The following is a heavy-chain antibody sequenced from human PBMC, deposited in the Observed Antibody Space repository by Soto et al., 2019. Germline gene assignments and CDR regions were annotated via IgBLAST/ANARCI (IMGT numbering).Heavy chain of an antibody. Sequence: PSETLSLTCDFSGASVKTGGYYWTWIRQHPEKGLEWIGYINYSGTTYNPSLKSRAFLSLDMSKNQFSLNLTSVTAADTAVYYCATNRGYDFYYPDSWGQGILVTVSS. CDR2: INYSGTT. CDR1: GASVKTGGYY. J-gene: IGHJ4*02. CDR3: ATNRGYDFYYPDS. V-gene: IGHV4-31*11. D-gene: IGHD3-3*01.